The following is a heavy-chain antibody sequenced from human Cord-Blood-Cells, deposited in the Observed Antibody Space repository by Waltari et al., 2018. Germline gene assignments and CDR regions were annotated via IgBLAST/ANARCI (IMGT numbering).Heavy chain of an antibody. Sequence: QVQLVQSGAEVKKPGASVKVSCKASGYTFTGYYMHWVRQAPGQGLEWMGWNNPNSGGTNDAQKFQGRVTMTRDTSISTAYMELSRLRSDDTAVYYCARSKDYYGSGSYFDYWGQGTLVTVSS. V-gene: IGHV1-2*02. J-gene: IGHJ4*02. CDR2: NNPNSGGT. D-gene: IGHD3-10*01. CDR3: ARSKDYYGSGSYFDY. CDR1: GYTFTGYY.